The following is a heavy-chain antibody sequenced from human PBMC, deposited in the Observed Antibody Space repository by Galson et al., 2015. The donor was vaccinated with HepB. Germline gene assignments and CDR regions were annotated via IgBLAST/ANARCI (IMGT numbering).Heavy chain of an antibody. J-gene: IGHJ3*02. CDR1: GFTFSSYW. CDR2: INSDGSST. Sequence: SLRLSCAASGFTFSSYWMHWVRQAPGKGLVWVSRINSDGSSTSYADSVKGRFTISRDNAKNTLYLQMNSLRAEDTAVYYCARVSIGHYDSSGYPDAFDIWGQGTMVTVSS. CDR3: ARVSIGHYDSSGYPDAFDI. D-gene: IGHD3-22*01. V-gene: IGHV3-74*01.